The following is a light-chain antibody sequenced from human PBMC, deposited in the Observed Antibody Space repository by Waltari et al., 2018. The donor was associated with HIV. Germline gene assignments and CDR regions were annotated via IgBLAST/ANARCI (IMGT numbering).Light chain of an antibody. CDR1: SNNVGYQG. V-gene: IGLV10-54*01. Sequence: QAGLTQPPSVSKGLRQTATLTCTGNSNNVGYQGAAWLQQHQGHPPKLLSYRNNNRPSGISERLSASRSGTTASLTMTGLQPEDEADYYCSAWDSSLSAWVFGGGTKLTVL. CDR3: SAWDSSLSAWV. CDR2: RNN. J-gene: IGLJ3*02.